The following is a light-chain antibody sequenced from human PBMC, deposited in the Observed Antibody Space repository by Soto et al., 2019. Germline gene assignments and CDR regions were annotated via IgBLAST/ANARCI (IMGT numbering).Light chain of an antibody. CDR2: DVS. Sequence: QSVLTQPASVSVSPGQSITISCTGTSSDVGGYNYVSWYQQHPGKAPKLMIYDVSNRPSGVSNRFSGSKSGNTASLTISGLQAEDEAHYYCSSYTSSSTLVVFGGGTKLTLL. CDR3: SSYTSSSTLVV. J-gene: IGLJ2*01. V-gene: IGLV2-14*01. CDR1: SSDVGGYNY.